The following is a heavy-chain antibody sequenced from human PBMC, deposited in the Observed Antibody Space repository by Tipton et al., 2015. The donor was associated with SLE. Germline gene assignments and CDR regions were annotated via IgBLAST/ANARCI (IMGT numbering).Heavy chain of an antibody. Sequence: QLVQSGGGLVQPGGSLRLSCAVSGFTFSNNWMAWVRQAPGKGLEWVAHIGQDEGEEFYVDSVRGRFIISRDNAKNSLYLQMNSLSVEDTAVYYCAREYQGSFYVNGAFDMWGQGTVVTVSS. CDR2: IGQDEGEE. J-gene: IGHJ3*02. CDR1: GFTFSNNW. V-gene: IGHV3-7*01. D-gene: IGHD3-10*01. CDR3: AREYQGSFYVNGAFDM.